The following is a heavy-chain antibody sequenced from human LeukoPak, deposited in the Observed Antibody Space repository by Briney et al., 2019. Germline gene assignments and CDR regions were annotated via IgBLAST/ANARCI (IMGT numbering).Heavy chain of an antibody. Sequence: GGSLRLSCAASGFTFSSYAMSWVRQAPGKGLEWVSAISGSGGSTDYADSVKGRFTVSRSNSKNTLYLQMHSLRVEATAVYYCAKTVGYGYKSVGVFDYWGQGTLLTVSS. CDR3: AKTVGYGYKSVGVFDY. V-gene: IGHV3-23*01. CDR1: GFTFSSYA. CDR2: ISGSGGST. D-gene: IGHD5-18*01. J-gene: IGHJ4*02.